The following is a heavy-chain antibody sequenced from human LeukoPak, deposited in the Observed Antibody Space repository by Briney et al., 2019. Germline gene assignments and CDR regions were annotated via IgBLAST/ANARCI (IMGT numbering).Heavy chain of an antibody. D-gene: IGHD4-17*01. CDR3: ARDPDGDYDFDY. CDR1: GYTFTSYG. V-gene: IGHV1-18*01. Sequence: EASVKVSCKASGYTFTSYGISWVRQAPGQGLEWMGWISACNGDTNYAQKFQGRVTMTTDTSTSTAYMELRSLRSDDTAEYYCARDPDGDYDFDYWGQGTLVTVSS. J-gene: IGHJ4*02. CDR2: ISACNGDT.